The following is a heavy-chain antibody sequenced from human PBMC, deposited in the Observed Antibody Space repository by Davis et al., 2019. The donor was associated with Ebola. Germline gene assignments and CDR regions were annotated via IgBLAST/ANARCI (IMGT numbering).Heavy chain of an antibody. J-gene: IGHJ5*02. CDR1: GGSISSSSNY. CDR2: LYYSGST. Sequence: SETLSLTCTVSGGSISSSSNYWGWIRQPPGKGLEWIGYLYYSGSTNYNPSLKSRVTISVDTSKNQFSLKLSSVTAADTAVYYCARVSVWGIAARGYNWFDPWGQGTLVTVSS. V-gene: IGHV4-61*05. CDR3: ARVSVWGIAARGYNWFDP. D-gene: IGHD6-6*01.